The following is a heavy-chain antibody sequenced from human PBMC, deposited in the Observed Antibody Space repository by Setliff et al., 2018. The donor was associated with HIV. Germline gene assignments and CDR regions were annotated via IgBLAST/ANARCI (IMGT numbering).Heavy chain of an antibody. D-gene: IGHD3-10*01. J-gene: IGHJ4*02. CDR3: ARGALLAVFDFDH. Sequence: SVKVSCKASGYTFTTYSLHWVRQAPGHSLEWMGWINVGNGDTKYSPELQGRISITRDTSANTAYMELSSLRSDDTAVYFCARGALLAVFDFDHWGQGTRVTVSS. CDR1: GYTFTTYS. CDR2: INVGNGDT. V-gene: IGHV1-3*01.